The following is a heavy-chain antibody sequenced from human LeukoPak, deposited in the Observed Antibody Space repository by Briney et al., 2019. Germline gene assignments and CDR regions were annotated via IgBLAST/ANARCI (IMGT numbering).Heavy chain of an antibody. J-gene: IGHJ6*02. D-gene: IGHD2-2*02. CDR1: GYTFTGYY. Sequence: ASVKVSCKASGYTFTGYYMHWVRQAPGQGLEWMGLINPNSGGTNYAQKFQGWVTMTRDTSISTAYMELSRLRSDDTAVYYCARDLGPIAAIQYYYYGMDVWGQGTTVTVSS. V-gene: IGHV1-2*04. CDR3: ARDLGPIAAIQYYYYGMDV. CDR2: INPNSGGT.